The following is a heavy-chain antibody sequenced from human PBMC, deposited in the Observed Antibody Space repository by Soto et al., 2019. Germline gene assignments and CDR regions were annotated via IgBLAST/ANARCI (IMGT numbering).Heavy chain of an antibody. V-gene: IGHV4-34*02. CDR1: GDSFSDYY. Sequence: QVQIQQWGAGLLKPSETLSLTCGVYGDSFSDYYWAWVRQPPGKGLGRIGEINHCGNTYFAPSLKSRLTMSIGTSRNHGSLPLTSVTAADTAVYYSPTCSIVGTVIFNHWGQGTQVTVSS. J-gene: IGHJ4*02. CDR2: INHCGNT. CDR3: PTCSIVGTVIFNH. D-gene: IGHD1-26*01.